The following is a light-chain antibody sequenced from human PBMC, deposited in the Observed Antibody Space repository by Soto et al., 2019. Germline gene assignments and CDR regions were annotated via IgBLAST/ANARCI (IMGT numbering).Light chain of an antibody. J-gene: IGKJ1*01. CDR3: EQYNTLPRT. CDR1: QSVSSN. Sequence: EIVMTQSPATLSVSPGERATLSCRASQSVSSNLAWYQQKPGQAPRLLIYGASTRATGIPARFSGSGSGTEFTLTISSLQSEDFAVYYCEQYNTLPRTCGQGTKVDIK. V-gene: IGKV3-15*01. CDR2: GAS.